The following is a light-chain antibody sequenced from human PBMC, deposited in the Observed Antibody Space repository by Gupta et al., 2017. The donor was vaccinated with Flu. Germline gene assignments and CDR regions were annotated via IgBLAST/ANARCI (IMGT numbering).Light chain of an antibody. CDR3: QQSDSARRA. Sequence: GKAPKLVIFGVSNVATGVSSRFSGRGSGPDFTLTITKLHPEDVDTYYCQQSDSARRAFGQGTKVDIK. CDR2: GVS. V-gene: IGKV1-39*01. J-gene: IGKJ1*01.